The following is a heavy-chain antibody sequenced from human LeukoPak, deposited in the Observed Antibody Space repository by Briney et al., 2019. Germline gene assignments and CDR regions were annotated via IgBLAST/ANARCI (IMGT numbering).Heavy chain of an antibody. V-gene: IGHV1-2*02. Sequence: ASVKVSCKASGYTFTGYYIHWVRQAPGQGVEWMGWINPNSGGTKYAQKFQGRVTVTRDTSISTSSMELSRLKSDDTAVYYCARGGNSGLPWWHYFDYWGQGTLVTVSS. CDR3: ARGGNSGLPWWHYFDY. CDR1: GYTFTGYY. CDR2: INPNSGGT. J-gene: IGHJ4*02. D-gene: IGHD4-23*01.